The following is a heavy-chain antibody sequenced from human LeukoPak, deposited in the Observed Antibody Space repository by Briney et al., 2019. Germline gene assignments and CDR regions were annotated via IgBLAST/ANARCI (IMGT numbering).Heavy chain of an antibody. Sequence: PGGSLRLSCAASGFTFSSYAMHWVRQALGKGLGYVSAISSNGHSTYYANSVKGRFTISRDNSKNTLYLQMGSLRAEDMALYYCARVDGYSYGRIDYWGQGTLVTVSS. CDR2: ISSNGHST. J-gene: IGHJ4*02. V-gene: IGHV3-64*01. CDR3: ARVDGYSYGRIDY. D-gene: IGHD5-18*01. CDR1: GFTFSSYA.